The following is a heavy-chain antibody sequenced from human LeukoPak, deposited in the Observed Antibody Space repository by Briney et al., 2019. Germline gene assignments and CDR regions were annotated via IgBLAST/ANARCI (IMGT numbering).Heavy chain of an antibody. CDR2: INNDGTNT. J-gene: IGHJ4*02. Sequence: GGSLRLSCAASGFTFTNYWMHWVRQIPGKGLVWVSHINNDGTNTFYADSVRGRFTISRDNVRNTVYLQMNSLRAEDAALYYCARDGSYDYWGQGTLVIVSS. V-gene: IGHV3-74*01. CDR3: ARDGSYDY. CDR1: GFTFTNYW.